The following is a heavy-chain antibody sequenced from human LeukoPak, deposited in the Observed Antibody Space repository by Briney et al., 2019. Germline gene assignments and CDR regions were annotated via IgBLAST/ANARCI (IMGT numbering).Heavy chain of an antibody. J-gene: IGHJ6*03. CDR2: IYYSGST. D-gene: IGHD2-15*01. CDR1: GGSISSYY. Sequence: SETLSLTCTVSGGSISSYYWSWIRQSPGKGLEWIGYIYYSGSTNYNPSLKSRVTISVDTSKNQFSLKLSSVTAADTAVYYCARAVRAGYCSGGSCRHYYYYMDVWGKGTTVTISS. CDR3: ARAVRAGYCSGGSCRHYYYYMDV. V-gene: IGHV4-59*01.